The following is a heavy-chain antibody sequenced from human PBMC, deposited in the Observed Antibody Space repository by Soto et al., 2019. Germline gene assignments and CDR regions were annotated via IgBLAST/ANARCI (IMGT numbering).Heavy chain of an antibody. J-gene: IGHJ4*02. CDR1: GFTFRSYG. V-gene: IGHV3-30*03. Sequence: QVQLVESGGGVVQPGRSLRLSCAASGFTFRSYGMHWFRQAPGKGLEWVAVISYDGRNKYYADYVKGRFTISRDNSKNTPYLQMISLTAEDTAVYYFATLSVGAPDDFDYWGQGALDPVSS. CDR3: ATLSVGAPDDFDY. CDR2: ISYDGRNK. D-gene: IGHD1-26*01.